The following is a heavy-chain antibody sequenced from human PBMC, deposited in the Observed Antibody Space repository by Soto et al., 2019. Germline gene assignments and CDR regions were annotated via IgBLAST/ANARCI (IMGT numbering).Heavy chain of an antibody. CDR1: GYTFTTYG. CDR3: ATVFFRLFAVEI. Sequence: QVQLVQSGGEVKKPGASVKVSCKASGYTFTTYGISWVRQAPGQGLEWMGWISAYNGNTSYAQKLQGRVTMTTDTSTSTAYLDLRRLISDDTAVYYCATVFFRLFAVEIWGQGTMVTVSS. J-gene: IGHJ3*02. V-gene: IGHV1-18*01. D-gene: IGHD3-22*01. CDR2: ISAYNGNT.